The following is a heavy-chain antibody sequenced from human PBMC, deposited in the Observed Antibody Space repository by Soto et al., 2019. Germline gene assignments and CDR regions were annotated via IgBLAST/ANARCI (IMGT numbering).Heavy chain of an antibody. CDR3: TRHATYYDSGRYIGDWFDL. J-gene: IGHJ5*02. D-gene: IGHD3-22*01. CDR2: IKGKANSYAT. CDR1: GFTFSGHG. Sequence: EVQLVESGGGLVQPGGSLRLSCGASGFTFSGHGIHWVRQASGKGLEWIGRIKGKANSYATEYAASLKVRFTISRDDSENTAYMQMIRLKSEDTAVYYCTRHATYYDSGRYIGDWFDLLGQGTLVSVAS. V-gene: IGHV3-73*01.